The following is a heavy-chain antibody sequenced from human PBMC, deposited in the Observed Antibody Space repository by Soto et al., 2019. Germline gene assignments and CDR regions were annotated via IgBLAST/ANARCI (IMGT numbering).Heavy chain of an antibody. CDR3: ARWGCSGGSCYYYYYGMDV. CDR1: GGALSSYA. V-gene: IGHV1-69*12. J-gene: IGHJ6*02. CDR2: IIPIFGTA. Sequence: QVQLVQSGAEVKKPGSSVKVSCKASGGALSSYAISWVRQAPGQGLEWMGGIIPIFGTANYAQKFQGRVTITADESTSTAYMELSSLRSEDTAVYYCARWGCSGGSCYYYYYGMDVWGQGTTVTVSS. D-gene: IGHD2-15*01.